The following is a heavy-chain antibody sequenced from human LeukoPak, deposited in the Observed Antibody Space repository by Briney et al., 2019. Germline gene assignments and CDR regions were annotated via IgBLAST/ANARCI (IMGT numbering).Heavy chain of an antibody. V-gene: IGHV1-18*01. Sequence: SVTVSCKASGYTFTNFDIVWVRQAPGQGLEWMGWISGFNCNTFYAQNLQARVTMTAEASTATAYLEVRSLKFDDTAVYYCARGGGPYMFDYWGQGTLDSVSS. D-gene: IGHD3-10*02. CDR2: ISGFNCNT. CDR1: GYTFTNFD. J-gene: IGHJ4*02. CDR3: ARGGGPYMFDY.